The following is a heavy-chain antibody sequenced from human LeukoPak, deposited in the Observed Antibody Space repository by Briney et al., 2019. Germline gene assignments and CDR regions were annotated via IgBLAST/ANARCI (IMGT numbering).Heavy chain of an antibody. D-gene: IGHD2-15*01. Sequence: GRSLRLSCAASGFTFSSYWMHWVRQVPGKGLVWVSRISEDGSSTSYADSVKGRFTISRDNAKNTLHLQMNSLRAEDTAVYYCARDTLYCSGGYCYFDYWGQGILVTVSS. CDR1: GFTFSSYW. J-gene: IGHJ4*02. V-gene: IGHV3-74*01. CDR2: ISEDGSST. CDR3: ARDTLYCSGGYCYFDY.